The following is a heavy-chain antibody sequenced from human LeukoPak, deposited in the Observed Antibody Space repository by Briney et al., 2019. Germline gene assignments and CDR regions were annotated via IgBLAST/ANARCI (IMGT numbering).Heavy chain of an antibody. CDR3: LGGYAY. V-gene: IGHV3-73*01. CDR1: GFTFSGSA. D-gene: IGHD5-12*01. J-gene: IGHJ4*02. Sequence: GGSLRLSCAASGFTFSGSAMHWVRQASGKGLEWVGRIRSKANSYATAYAASVKGTFTISRDDSKNMAYLQMNSLKTEDTAVYYCLGGYAYWGQGTLVTVSS. CDR2: IRSKANSYAT.